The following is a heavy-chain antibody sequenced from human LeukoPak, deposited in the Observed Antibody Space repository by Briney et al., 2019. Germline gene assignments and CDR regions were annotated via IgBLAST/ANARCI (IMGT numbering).Heavy chain of an antibody. CDR2: INTNSGGT. CDR1: GYTFTGYY. Sequence: GASVKVSCKTSGYTFTGYYMHWVRQAPRQELEWMGWINTNSGGTNYAQKFQGRVTMTRDTSISTAFMELSRLRSDDTAVYYCARNTATDLYYFDYWGQGTLVTVSS. D-gene: IGHD5-18*01. J-gene: IGHJ4*02. CDR3: ARNTATDLYYFDY. V-gene: IGHV1-2*02.